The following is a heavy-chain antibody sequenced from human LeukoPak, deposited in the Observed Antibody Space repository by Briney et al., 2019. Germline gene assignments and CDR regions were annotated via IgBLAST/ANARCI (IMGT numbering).Heavy chain of an antibody. CDR2: INSAGSST. J-gene: IGHJ4*02. CDR3: SRDHYYGSGSSHSFDY. V-gene: IGHV3-74*01. CDR1: GFTFSSYW. Sequence: GGSLRLSCAASGFTFSSYWMHWVRQAPGKGLVWVPRINSAGSSTTYADSVKGRFTISRDNAKNTLYLQMNSLRAEDTAVYYCSRDHYYGSGSSHSFDYWGQGTLVTVSS. D-gene: IGHD3-10*01.